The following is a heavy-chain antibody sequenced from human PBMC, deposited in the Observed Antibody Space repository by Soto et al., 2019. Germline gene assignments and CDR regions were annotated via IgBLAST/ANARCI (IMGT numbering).Heavy chain of an antibody. D-gene: IGHD5-18*01. J-gene: IGHJ4*02. CDR1: GGSFSGYY. Sequence: SETLSLTCAVYGGSFSGYYWSWIRQPPGKGLEWIGEINHSGSTNYNPSLKSRVTISVDTSKNQFSLKLSSVTAADTAVYYCARTSYGRRWGYWGQGTLVTVSS. V-gene: IGHV4-34*01. CDR2: INHSGST. CDR3: ARTSYGRRWGY.